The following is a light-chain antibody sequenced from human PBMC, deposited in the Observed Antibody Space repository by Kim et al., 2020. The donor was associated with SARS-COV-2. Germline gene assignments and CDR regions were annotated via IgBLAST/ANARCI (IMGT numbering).Light chain of an antibody. CDR1: SNNVGYQG. V-gene: IGLV10-54*01. Sequence: RETATLTCTGNSNNVGYQGAAWLQQHQGHPPKLLFYRNSNRPSGISERLSASRSGNTASLTIAGLQPEDEAHYYCIVWDTSLSAWVFGGGTQLTVL. CDR3: IVWDTSLSAWV. J-gene: IGLJ3*02. CDR2: RNS.